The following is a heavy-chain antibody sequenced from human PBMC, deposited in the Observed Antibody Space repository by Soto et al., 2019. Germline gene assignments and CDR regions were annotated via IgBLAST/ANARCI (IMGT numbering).Heavy chain of an antibody. CDR1: GASVTNYY. CDR3: AMYYGHGQDY. V-gene: IGHV4-59*02. D-gene: IGHD3-10*01. J-gene: IGHJ4*02. Sequence: QVRLHQSGPGLVKPSETLSLTCSVSGASVTNYYWSWIRQSPGKGLEWIGYISYGGTTNFNSSLKGRVTVSVDMSKNQFSLTLNSVTAADTAVYYCAMYYGHGQDYWGQGTLVTVSS. CDR2: ISYGGTT.